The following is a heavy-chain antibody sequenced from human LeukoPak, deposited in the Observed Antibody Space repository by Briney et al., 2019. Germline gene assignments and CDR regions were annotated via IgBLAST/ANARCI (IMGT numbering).Heavy chain of an antibody. CDR3: ARDGDSYGSFDY. J-gene: IGHJ4*02. D-gene: IGHD5-18*01. CDR1: GGPISSYY. V-gene: IGHV4-59*01. Sequence: PSETLSLTCTVSGGPISSYYWSWIRQPPGKGLEWIGYIYYSGSTNYNPSLKSRVTISVDTSKNQFSLKLSSVTAADTAVYYCARDGDSYGSFDYWGQGTLVTVSS. CDR2: IYYSGST.